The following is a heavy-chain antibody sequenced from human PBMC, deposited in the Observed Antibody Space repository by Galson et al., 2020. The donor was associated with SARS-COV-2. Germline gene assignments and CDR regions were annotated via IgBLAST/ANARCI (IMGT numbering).Heavy chain of an antibody. V-gene: IGHV3-15*01. CDR2: IKRKTDGETT. J-gene: IGHJ4*02. CDR3: STMGPD. Sequence: GESLKISCAASGFSFSNEWMSWVRQAPGKGLEWVGRIKRKTDGETTDYAAPVKGRFTISRDDSKNTLYLQMNSLKTEDTAVYCCSTMGPDWGQETLVTVSS. D-gene: IGHD2-2*01. CDR1: GFSFSNEW.